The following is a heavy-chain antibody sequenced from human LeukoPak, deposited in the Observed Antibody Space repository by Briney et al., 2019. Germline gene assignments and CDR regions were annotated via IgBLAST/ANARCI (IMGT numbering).Heavy chain of an antibody. V-gene: IGHV3-23*01. CDR1: GFTFSSYA. J-gene: IGHJ4*02. Sequence: GGSLRLSCAASGFTFSSYAMSWVRQAPGKGLEWVSAISGSGGSTYYADSVKGRFTISRDNSKNTLYVQMNSLRAEDTAVYYCAKDPISKRGYSYGGPGYYFDYWGQGTLVTVSS. CDR3: AKDPISKRGYSYGGPGYYFDY. CDR2: ISGSGGST. D-gene: IGHD5-18*01.